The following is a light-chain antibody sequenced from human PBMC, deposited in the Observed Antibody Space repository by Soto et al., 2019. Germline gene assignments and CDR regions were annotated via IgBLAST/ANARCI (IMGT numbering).Light chain of an antibody. CDR1: QYINTR. Sequence: EIVLTQSPATLSSFPGDRVTLSCRASQYINTRLAWYPHRPGQAPRLLTYQTSIRAASIPARFSASGTGTDFTLTISVVQPEDVAVYYCHHRHSWPRRFGQGTKVDIK. CDR3: HHRHSWPRR. J-gene: IGKJ1*01. V-gene: IGKV3-11*01. CDR2: QTS.